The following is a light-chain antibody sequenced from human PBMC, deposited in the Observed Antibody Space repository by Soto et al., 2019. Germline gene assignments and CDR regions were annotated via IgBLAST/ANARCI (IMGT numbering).Light chain of an antibody. CDR2: DAS. CDR1: QDIKRF. V-gene: IGKV1-33*01. J-gene: IGKJ4*01. Sequence: DIQMTQSPSSVSASVGDRVTITCQASQDIKRFLSWFQQKPGKAPNLLIYDASTLEKGVPSRFSGRGSGTDFSLTISSLQPEDFATYYCQQYDNLPLTFGGGTKVDFK. CDR3: QQYDNLPLT.